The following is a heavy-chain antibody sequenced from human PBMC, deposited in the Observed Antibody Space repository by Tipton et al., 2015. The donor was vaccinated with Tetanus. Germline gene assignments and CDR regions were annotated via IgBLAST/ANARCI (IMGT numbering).Heavy chain of an antibody. CDR3: ARGGITAAGILDY. J-gene: IGHJ4*02. CDR2: VYYDGSA. Sequence: TLSLTCTVSSASISSSDYYWGWIRQPPGKGLEWIGSVYYDGSAYRNPSLESRLTISVDTSKNQFSLKLSSVTAADTAVYYCARGGITAAGILDYWGQGTLVTVSS. CDR1: SASISSSDYY. V-gene: IGHV4-39*07. D-gene: IGHD6-13*01.